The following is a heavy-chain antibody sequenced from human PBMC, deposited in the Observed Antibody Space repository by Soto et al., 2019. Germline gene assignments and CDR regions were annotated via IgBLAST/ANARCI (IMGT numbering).Heavy chain of an antibody. CDR3: AQTGYYYDSSGLDY. CDR1: GFSLSTSGVG. J-gene: IGHJ4*02. CDR2: IYWDDDK. D-gene: IGHD3-22*01. Sequence: QITLKESGPPLVKPTQTLTLTCNFSGFSLSTSGVGVGWIRQPPGKALEWLALIYWDDDKRYSPSLKSRLTITKDTSENQVVLTMTNMDPVDTATYYCAQTGYYYDSSGLDYWGQGTLVTVSS. V-gene: IGHV2-5*02.